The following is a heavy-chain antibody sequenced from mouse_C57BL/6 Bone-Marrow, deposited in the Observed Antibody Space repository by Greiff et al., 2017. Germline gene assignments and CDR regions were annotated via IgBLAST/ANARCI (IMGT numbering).Heavy chain of an antibody. CDR3: ARVYYYAMDY. CDR2: ISDGGSYT. CDR1: GFNFSSYA. Sequence: VKLVESGGGLVKPGGSLKLSCAASGFNFSSYAMSWVRQTPEKRLEWVATISDGGSYTYYPDNVKGRFTISRDNAKNNLYLQMSHLKSEDTAMYYCARVYYYAMDYWGQGTSVTVSS. V-gene: IGHV5-4*03. J-gene: IGHJ4*01.